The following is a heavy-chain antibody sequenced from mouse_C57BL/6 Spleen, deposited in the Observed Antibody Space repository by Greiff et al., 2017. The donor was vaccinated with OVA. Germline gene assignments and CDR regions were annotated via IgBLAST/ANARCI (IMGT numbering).Heavy chain of an antibody. CDR2: ISDGGSYT. D-gene: IGHD2-2*01. CDR1: GFTFSSYA. CDR3: ARDPPMVTTEGVFDY. J-gene: IGHJ2*01. V-gene: IGHV5-4*01. Sequence: EVKLVESGGGLVKPGGSLKLSCAASGFTFSSYAMSWVRQTPEKRLEWVATISDGGSYTYYPDNVKGRFTISRDNAKNNLYLQMSHLKSEDTAMYYCARDPPMVTTEGVFDYWGQGTTLTVSS.